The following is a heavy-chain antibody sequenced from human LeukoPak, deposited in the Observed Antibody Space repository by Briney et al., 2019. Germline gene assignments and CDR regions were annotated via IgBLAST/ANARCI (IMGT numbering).Heavy chain of an antibody. D-gene: IGHD3-22*01. V-gene: IGHV4-39*07. J-gene: IGHJ3*02. CDR1: GGSISSSSYY. CDR2: IYYSGST. Sequence: PSETLSLTCTVSGGSISSSSYYWGWIRQPPGKGLEWIGSIYYSGSTNYNPSLKSRVTISVDKSKNQFSLKLSSVTAADTAVYYCARDKGGYYDSSGTDAFDIWGQGTMVTVSS. CDR3: ARDKGGYYDSSGTDAFDI.